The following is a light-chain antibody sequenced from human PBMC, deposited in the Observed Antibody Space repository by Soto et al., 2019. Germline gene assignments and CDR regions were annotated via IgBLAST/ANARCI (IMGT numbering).Light chain of an antibody. CDR3: AAWDDSLSGYF. Sequence: QSVLTQPPSASATPGQRVTISCSGGNSNIGRNSVNWYQQLPGTAPKLLMYSDNQRPSGVPDRFSGSKSGTSASLAISGLQSEDEADYYCAAWDDSLSGYFFGTGTKLTVL. CDR1: NSNIGRNS. CDR2: SDN. V-gene: IGLV1-44*01. J-gene: IGLJ1*01.